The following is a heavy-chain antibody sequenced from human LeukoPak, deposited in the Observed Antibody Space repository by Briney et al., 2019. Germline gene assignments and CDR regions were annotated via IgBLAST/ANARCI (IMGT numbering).Heavy chain of an antibody. CDR3: ARGPRFDP. V-gene: IGHV1-8*01. J-gene: IGHJ5*02. CDR2: VHPNSGNT. CDR1: GYRFTTYE. Sequence: ASVKVSCKTSGYRFTTYEIKWVGQPTGQGLEWMGWVHPNSGNTDYAQKFQGRVTITRSTSINTAYMELSSVTSDDTAVYYCARGPRFDPWGQATVVTASS.